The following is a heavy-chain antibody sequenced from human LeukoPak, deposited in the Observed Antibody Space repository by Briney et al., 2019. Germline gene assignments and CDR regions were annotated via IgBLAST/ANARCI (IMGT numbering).Heavy chain of an antibody. Sequence: SETLSLTCTVSGGSISSSSYYWGWIRQPPGKGLEWIGSIYYSGSTYYNPSLKSRVTMSVDTSKNQFSLKLSSVTAADTAVYYSARHGIYSNYNYMDVWGKGTTVTVSS. CDR1: GGSISSSSYY. CDR3: ARHGIYSNYNYMDV. J-gene: IGHJ6*03. V-gene: IGHV4-39*01. D-gene: IGHD4-11*01. CDR2: IYYSGST.